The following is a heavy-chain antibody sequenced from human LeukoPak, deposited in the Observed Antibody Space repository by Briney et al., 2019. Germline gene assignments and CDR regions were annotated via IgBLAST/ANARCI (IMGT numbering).Heavy chain of an antibody. Sequence: GGSLRLSCAASGFTFSDYYMSWIRQAPGKGLEWVSYISSSGSTVYYADSVKGRFTISRDNAKNSLYLQMNSLRAEDTAVYYCARRYSPSIEYYFDYWGQGTLVTVSS. D-gene: IGHD2-15*01. J-gene: IGHJ4*02. CDR1: GFTFSDYY. CDR3: ARRYSPSIEYYFDY. CDR2: ISSSGSTV. V-gene: IGHV3-11*01.